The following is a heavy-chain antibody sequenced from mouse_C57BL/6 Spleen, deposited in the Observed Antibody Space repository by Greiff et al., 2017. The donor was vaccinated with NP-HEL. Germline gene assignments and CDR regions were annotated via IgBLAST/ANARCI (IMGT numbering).Heavy chain of an antibody. CDR1: GYTFTGYW. Sequence: VQLQQSGAELMKPGASVKLSCKAPGYTFTGYWIEWVKQRPGHGLEWIGEILPGSGSTNYNEKFTGKATFTADTSSNTAYMQRSSLTTEDSAIYYCARSIYYEYDGPYYFDYWGQGTTLTVAS. J-gene: IGHJ2*01. D-gene: IGHD2-4*01. V-gene: IGHV1-9*01. CDR2: ILPGSGST. CDR3: ARSIYYEYDGPYYFDY.